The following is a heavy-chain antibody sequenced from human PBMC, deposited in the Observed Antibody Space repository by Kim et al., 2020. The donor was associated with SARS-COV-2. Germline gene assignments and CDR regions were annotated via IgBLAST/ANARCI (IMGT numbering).Heavy chain of an antibody. J-gene: IGHJ4*02. Sequence: NPSLESRVTISLDTSRNQVSLKLTSPSAADTAIYFCARGGGLIGYYYDSWGQGILVTVSS. V-gene: IGHV4-34*01. CDR3: ARGGGLIGYYYDS. D-gene: IGHD2-2*03.